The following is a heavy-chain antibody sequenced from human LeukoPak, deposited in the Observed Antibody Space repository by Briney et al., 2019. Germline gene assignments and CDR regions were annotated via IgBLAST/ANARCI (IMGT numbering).Heavy chain of an antibody. D-gene: IGHD3-22*01. Sequence: PGGSLRLSCAASGFTFSSYEMNWVRQAPGKGLEWVSYISSSGSTIYYADSVKGRFTISRDNAKNSLYLQMNSLRAEDTAVYYCAKDSYDSSGYPNWFDPWGQGTLVTVSS. CDR1: GFTFSSYE. CDR3: AKDSYDSSGYPNWFDP. CDR2: ISSSGSTI. V-gene: IGHV3-48*03. J-gene: IGHJ5*02.